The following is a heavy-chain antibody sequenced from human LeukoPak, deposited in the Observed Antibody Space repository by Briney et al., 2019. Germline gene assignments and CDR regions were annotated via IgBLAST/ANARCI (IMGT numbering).Heavy chain of an antibody. CDR2: IYYSGST. CDR3: ARFSIAAADSDYYYYGMDV. D-gene: IGHD6-13*01. V-gene: IGHV4-59*12. CDR1: GGSISSYY. Sequence: PSETLSLTCTVSGGSISSYYWSWIRQPPGKGLEWIGYIYYSGSTNYNPSLKSRVTISVDTSKNQFSLKLSSVTAADTAVYYCARFSIAAADSDYYYYGMDVWGQGTTVTVSS. J-gene: IGHJ6*02.